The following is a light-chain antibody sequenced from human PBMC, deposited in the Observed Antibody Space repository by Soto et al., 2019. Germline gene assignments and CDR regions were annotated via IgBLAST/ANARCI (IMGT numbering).Light chain of an antibody. V-gene: IGKV1-5*03. CDR2: KAS. CDR1: QSISSW. J-gene: IGKJ1*01. CDR3: QQYGSSGT. Sequence: DIQMTQSPSTLSASVGDRVTITCRASQSISSWLAWYQQKPGKAPKLLIYKASSLESGVPSRFSGSGSGTEFTLTISSLEPEDFAVYYCQQYGSSGTFGQGTKVDI.